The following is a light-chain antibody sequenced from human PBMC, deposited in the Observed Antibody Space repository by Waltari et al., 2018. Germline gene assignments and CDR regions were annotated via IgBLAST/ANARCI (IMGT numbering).Light chain of an antibody. Sequence: DIQMTQSPSSLSASVGDRVTITCRASQSISSYLNWYQQKPGKAPKLLIYAASSLQSGVPSRFSGSGSGTDFTITISSLQPEDFATYYCQQSYSTLVFGQGTKLEIK. CDR1: QSISSY. V-gene: IGKV1-39*01. CDR2: AAS. J-gene: IGKJ2*01. CDR3: QQSYSTLV.